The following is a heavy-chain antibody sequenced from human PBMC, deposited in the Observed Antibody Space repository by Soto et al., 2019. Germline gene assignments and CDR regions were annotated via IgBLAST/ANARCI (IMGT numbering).Heavy chain of an antibody. V-gene: IGHV1-2*06. CDR2: INPDSGAT. D-gene: IGHD2-8*02. J-gene: IGHJ4*02. CDR3: ARGDYGTGGYPFPYFDY. Sequence: ASVKVSCKASGYSFTGYYIHWVRQAPGQGLEWMGRINPDSGATNYAQNFQGRVTLTSDTSTSTASMDLTSLTSDDTAVYYCARGDYGTGGYPFPYFDYWGQGTLVTVSS. CDR1: GYSFTGYY.